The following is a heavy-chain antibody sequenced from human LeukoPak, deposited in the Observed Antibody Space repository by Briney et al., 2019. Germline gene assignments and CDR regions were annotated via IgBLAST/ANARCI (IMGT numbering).Heavy chain of an antibody. Sequence: ASVKVSCKASGYTFTSYYMHWVRQAPGQGLEWMGLINPSGGSTTYAQKFQGRVTITADKSTSTAYMELSSLRSEDTAVYYCAGPYCSSTSCYQGENGMDVWGQGTTVTVSS. CDR2: INPSGGST. CDR1: GYTFTSYY. D-gene: IGHD2-2*01. J-gene: IGHJ6*02. CDR3: AGPYCSSTSCYQGENGMDV. V-gene: IGHV1-46*01.